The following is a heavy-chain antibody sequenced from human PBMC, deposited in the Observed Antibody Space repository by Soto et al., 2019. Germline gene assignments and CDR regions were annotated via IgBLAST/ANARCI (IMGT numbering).Heavy chain of an antibody. Sequence: QVQLQQWGAGLLKPSETLSLTCAVCGGSFSGYYWSWIRQPPGKGLEWIGEINHSGSTNYNPSLKSRVTISVDTSKNQFSLKLSSVTAADTAVYYCAREEIYYGMDVWGQGTTVTVSS. CDR2: INHSGST. V-gene: IGHV4-34*01. CDR1: GGSFSGYY. CDR3: AREEIYYGMDV. J-gene: IGHJ6*02.